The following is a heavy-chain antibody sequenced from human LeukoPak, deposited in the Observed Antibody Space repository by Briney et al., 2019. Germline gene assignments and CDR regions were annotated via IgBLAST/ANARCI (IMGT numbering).Heavy chain of an antibody. D-gene: IGHD1-26*01. J-gene: IGHJ4*02. Sequence: GGSLRLSSAGSVFTFSSCVMSWVRQARGKGLEWVSAISGSGGSTYYADSVKGRFTISRDNSKNTLYLQMNSLRAEDTAVYYCAKVGSRSPFDYWGQGTLVTVSS. CDR2: ISGSGGST. CDR1: VFTFSSCV. CDR3: AKVGSRSPFDY. V-gene: IGHV3-23*01.